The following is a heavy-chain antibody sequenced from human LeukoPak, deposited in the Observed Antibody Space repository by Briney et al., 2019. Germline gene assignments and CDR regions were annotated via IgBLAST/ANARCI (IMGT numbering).Heavy chain of an antibody. J-gene: IGHJ6*02. D-gene: IGHD2-21*02. CDR2: INAGNGNT. V-gene: IGHV1-3*01. CDR1: GYTFTNYA. Sequence: ASVKVSCKASGYTFTNYAMHWVRQAPGQRLEWMGWINAGNGNTKYSQKFQGRVTITRDTSASTAYMELSSLRSEDTAVYYCARGGLVVVTAENYYYYGMDVWGQGTTVTVSS. CDR3: ARGGLVVVTAENYYYYGMDV.